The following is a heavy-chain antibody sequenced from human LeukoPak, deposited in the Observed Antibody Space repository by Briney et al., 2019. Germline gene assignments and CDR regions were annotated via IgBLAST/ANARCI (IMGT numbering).Heavy chain of an antibody. V-gene: IGHV3-23*01. CDR3: AKVKGGGRYYYYYMDV. CDR2: ISGSGGST. D-gene: IGHD1-26*01. J-gene: IGHJ6*03. Sequence: GGSLRLSCAASGFTFSRFGMNWVRQAPGKGLEWVSAISGSGGSTYYADSVKGRFTISRDNSKNTLYLQMNSLRAEDTAVYYCAKVKGGGRYYYYYMDVWGKGTTVTVSS. CDR1: GFTFSRFG.